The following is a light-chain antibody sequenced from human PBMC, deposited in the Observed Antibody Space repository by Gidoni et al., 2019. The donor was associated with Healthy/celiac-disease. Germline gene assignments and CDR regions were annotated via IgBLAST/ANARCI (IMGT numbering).Light chain of an antibody. CDR1: QSVSSSY. J-gene: IGKJ4*02. CDR3: QQYGSFPLT. V-gene: IGKV3-20*01. CDR2: GAS. Sequence: EIVLTQSPGTLSLSPGERATLSCRASQSVSSSYLAWYQQKPGQAPRLLIYGASSRATGIPDRFSGSGSGRDFALTISRLEPEDFAVYYCQQYGSFPLTFXGXTKVEIK.